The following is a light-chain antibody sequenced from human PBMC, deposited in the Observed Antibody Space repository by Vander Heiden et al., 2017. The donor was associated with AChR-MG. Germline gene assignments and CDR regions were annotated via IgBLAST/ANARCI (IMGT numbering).Light chain of an antibody. CDR1: QSIVSR. CDR3: QQSSSLPRT. J-gene: IGKJ1*01. CDR2: YAS. Sequence: EIVLTQSPDFQSVTSQEKVTITCRASQSIVSRLHWYQQKPDQSPKLLNKYASQSFSGVPSRFSGSGSGTDFTLTINSLEAEDAATYYCQQSSSLPRTFGQGTKVEIK. V-gene: IGKV6-21*01.